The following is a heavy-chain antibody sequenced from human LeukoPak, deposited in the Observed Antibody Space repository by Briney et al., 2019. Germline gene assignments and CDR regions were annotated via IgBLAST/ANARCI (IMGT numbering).Heavy chain of an antibody. D-gene: IGHD1-26*01. CDR1: GFTFSSYA. CDR3: ANQGEFQHWELGFDY. CDR2: ISGSGGST. J-gene: IGHJ4*02. V-gene: IGHV3-23*01. Sequence: GGSLRLSCAASGFTFSSYAMSWVRQAPGKGLEWVSAISGSGGSTYYADSVKGRFTISRDNSKNTLYLQMNSLRAEDTAVYYCANQGEFQHWELGFDYWGQGTLVTVSS.